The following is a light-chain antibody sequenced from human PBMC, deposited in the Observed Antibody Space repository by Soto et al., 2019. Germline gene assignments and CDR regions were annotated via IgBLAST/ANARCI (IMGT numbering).Light chain of an antibody. CDR3: CSYAGSSTSPYV. CDR1: SSDVGSYNL. Sequence: QSALTQPASVSGSPGQSITISCTGTSSDVGSYNLVSWYQQHPGKAHKLMIYEVSKRPSGVSNRLSGSKSGNTASLTIYGLQAEDEADYYCCSYAGSSTSPYVFGTGTKVTVL. J-gene: IGLJ1*01. V-gene: IGLV2-23*02. CDR2: EVS.